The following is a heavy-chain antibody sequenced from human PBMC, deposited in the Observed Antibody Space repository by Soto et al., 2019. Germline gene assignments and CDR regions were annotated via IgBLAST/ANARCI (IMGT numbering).Heavy chain of an antibody. CDR2: IYPGDSQI. CDR3: ARLTGRHLSTSRFDF. Sequence: PGESLKISCKGSGYIFTGYWIGWVRQMAGKGLEWMGIIYPGDSQIRYSPSFQGQVTISADKSISTAYLQWSSLKASDTAMYHCARLTGRHLSTSRFDFWGQGNQVTVSS. J-gene: IGHJ4*02. CDR1: GYIFTGYW. V-gene: IGHV5-51*01. D-gene: IGHD3-10*01.